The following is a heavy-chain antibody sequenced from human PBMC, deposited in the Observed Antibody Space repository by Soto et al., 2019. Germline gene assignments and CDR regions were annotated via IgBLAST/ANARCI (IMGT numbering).Heavy chain of an antibody. D-gene: IGHD4-17*01. Sequence: SLRLYCAASGFTFSSYGMHWVRQAPGKGLEWVAVISYDGSNKYYADSVKGRFTISRDNSKNTLYLQMNSLRAEDTAVYYCAKSGDYDAFDIWGQGTMVTVSS. V-gene: IGHV3-30*18. J-gene: IGHJ3*02. CDR2: ISYDGSNK. CDR3: AKSGDYDAFDI. CDR1: GFTFSSYG.